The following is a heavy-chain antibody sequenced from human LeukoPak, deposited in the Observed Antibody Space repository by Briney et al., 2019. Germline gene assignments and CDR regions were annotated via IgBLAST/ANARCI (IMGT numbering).Heavy chain of an antibody. J-gene: IGHJ6*02. Sequence: PGGSLRLSCAASGFTVSSSFMSWVRQAPGKGLEWVSVIYTGGSTYYADSVKGRFTISRDDSKNMVYLQMNILRTEDTAVYFCSRDPAMTSGYGMDVWGQGTTVTVSS. D-gene: IGHD4-11*01. V-gene: IGHV3-66*01. CDR1: GFTVSSSF. CDR2: IYTGGST. CDR3: SRDPAMTSGYGMDV.